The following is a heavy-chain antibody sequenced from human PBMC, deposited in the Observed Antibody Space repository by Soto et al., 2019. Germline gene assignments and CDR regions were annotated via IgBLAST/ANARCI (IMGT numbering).Heavy chain of an antibody. Sequence: QVQLVQSGAEVKKPGASVKVSWKASGYTFTTYHMHWVRQAPGQGLEWMGIINPSGDNTNYAQKFLGRVTMTRDTSTSTVYMELSSLRSEDTAVYYCARAPVDISMATNFDYWGQGTLVTVSS. CDR2: INPSGDNT. CDR3: ARAPVDISMATNFDY. CDR1: GYTFTTYH. J-gene: IGHJ4*02. D-gene: IGHD5-12*01. V-gene: IGHV1-46*01.